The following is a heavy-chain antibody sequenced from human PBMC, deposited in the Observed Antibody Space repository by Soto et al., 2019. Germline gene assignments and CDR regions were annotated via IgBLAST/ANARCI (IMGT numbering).Heavy chain of an antibody. CDR1: GGSISSSSYY. Sequence: SETLPLSCTGSGGSISSSSYYWGWIRKPPGKGLEWIGSIYYSGSTYYNPSLKSRVTISVDTSKNQFSLKLSSVTAADTAVYYCASPRDGYNTAYFDYWGQGTLVTVSS. D-gene: IGHD5-12*01. CDR3: ASPRDGYNTAYFDY. CDR2: IYYSGST. V-gene: IGHV4-39*01. J-gene: IGHJ4*02.